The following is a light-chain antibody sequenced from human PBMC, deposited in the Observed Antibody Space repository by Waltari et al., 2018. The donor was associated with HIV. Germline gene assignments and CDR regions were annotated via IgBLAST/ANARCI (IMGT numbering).Light chain of an antibody. V-gene: IGLV1-47*01. CDR2: RDN. J-gene: IGLJ3*02. CDR1: SSNIGSGY. CDR3: AAWDDSLSGV. Sequence: QSVLTQPPSASGTPGQRVTISCSGSSSNIGSGYVYWYQQVPGTAPKLLIDRDNQRPSGVPDRFSGSKSGTSASLAISGLRSEDEADYYCAAWDDSLSGVFGGGTKLTVL.